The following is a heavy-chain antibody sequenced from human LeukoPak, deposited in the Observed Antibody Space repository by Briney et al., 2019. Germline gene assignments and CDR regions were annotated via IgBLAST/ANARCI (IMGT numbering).Heavy chain of an antibody. CDR2: MSSSSSTI. Sequence: PGGSLRLSFAASGFTFSDYSMNWVRQAPGKGLEWVSFMSSSSSTIYYADSVKGRFTISRDNAQNSLYLQMNSLRADDTAVYYCAALATVTHFDYWGQGTLVAVSS. CDR3: AALATVTHFDY. CDR1: GFTFSDYS. J-gene: IGHJ4*02. V-gene: IGHV3-48*01. D-gene: IGHD4-17*01.